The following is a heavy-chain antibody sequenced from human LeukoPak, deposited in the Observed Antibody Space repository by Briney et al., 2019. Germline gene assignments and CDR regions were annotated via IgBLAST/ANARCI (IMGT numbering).Heavy chain of an antibody. D-gene: IGHD6-13*01. CDR2: IYGGGST. Sequence: GGSLRLSCAASGFTFSNSATSWVRQAPGKGLEWVSVIYGGGSTYYADSVKGRFTISRDNSKNTLYLQMNTLRAEDTAVYYCARSDGIATAGPFDYWGQGTLVTVS. J-gene: IGHJ4*02. CDR1: GFTFSNSA. V-gene: IGHV3-53*01. CDR3: ARSDGIATAGPFDY.